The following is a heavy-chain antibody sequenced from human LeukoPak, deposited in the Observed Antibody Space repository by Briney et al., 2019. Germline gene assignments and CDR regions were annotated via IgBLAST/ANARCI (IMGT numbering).Heavy chain of an antibody. CDR2: ISYDGSNK. CDR3: ARVRYYYGSGSLDY. V-gene: IGHV3-30*04. Sequence: GGSLRLSCAASGFTFSSYAMHWVRQAPGKGLEWVAVISYDGSNKYYADSVKGRFTISRDNSKNTLYLQMNSLRAEDTAVYYCARVRYYYGSGSLDYWGQGTLVTVSS. CDR1: GFTFSSYA. J-gene: IGHJ4*02. D-gene: IGHD3-10*01.